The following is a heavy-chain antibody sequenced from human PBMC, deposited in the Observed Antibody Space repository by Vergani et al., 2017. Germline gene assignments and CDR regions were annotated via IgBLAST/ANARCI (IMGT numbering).Heavy chain of an antibody. J-gene: IGHJ6*03. V-gene: IGHV3-30-3*01. CDR1: GFTFSSYA. CDR3: AIRVRASGPLYYYYYMDV. D-gene: IGHD3-10*01. Sequence: QVQLVESGGGVVQPGRSLRLSCAASGFTFSSYAMHWVRQAPGKGLEWVAVISYDGSNKYYADSVKGRFTISRDNSKNTLYLQMNSLRAEDTAVYYCAIRVRASGPLYYYYYMDVWGKGTTVTVSS. CDR2: ISYDGSNK.